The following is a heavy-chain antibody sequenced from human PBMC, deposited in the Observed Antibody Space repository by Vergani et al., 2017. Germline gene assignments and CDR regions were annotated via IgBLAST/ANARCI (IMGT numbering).Heavy chain of an antibody. D-gene: IGHD2-2*01. CDR1: GYTFTSYD. J-gene: IGHJ4*02. V-gene: IGHV1-8*01. Sequence: QVQLVQSGAEVKKPGASVKVSCKASGYTFTSYDINWVRQATGQGLEWMGWMNPNSGNTGYAQKFQGRVTMTRNTSISTAYMELSSLRSEDTAVYYCASSGSHCSSTSCPNAYFDYWGQGTLVTVSS. CDR2: MNPNSGNT. CDR3: ASSGSHCSSTSCPNAYFDY.